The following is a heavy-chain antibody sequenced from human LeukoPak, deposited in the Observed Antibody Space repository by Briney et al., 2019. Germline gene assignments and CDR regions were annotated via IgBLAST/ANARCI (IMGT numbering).Heavy chain of an antibody. Sequence: GGSLRLSCVASGFTVSSSYMSWVRQAPGKGLEYVSFIYSGGSTFYADSVKGRFTISRDNSKNTLHLQMNSLRADDTAIYYCATARRHDHGDYGGAFDNWGQGILVTVSS. D-gene: IGHD4-17*01. CDR2: IYSGGST. J-gene: IGHJ4*02. CDR3: ATARRHDHGDYGGAFDN. CDR1: GFTVSSSY. V-gene: IGHV3-53*01.